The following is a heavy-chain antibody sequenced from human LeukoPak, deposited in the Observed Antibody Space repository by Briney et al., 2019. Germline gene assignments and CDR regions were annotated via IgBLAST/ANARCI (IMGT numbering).Heavy chain of an antibody. D-gene: IGHD6-19*01. Sequence: PSETLSLICTVSGGSITTYYWSWIRQPPGKGLEWIGYIYCSGNTNYNPSLKSRVTISVDTSKNQFSLKLSSVTAADTAVYYCARSDGVYSSGWYMDYWGQGTLVTVSS. J-gene: IGHJ4*02. CDR1: GGSITTYY. V-gene: IGHV4-59*01. CDR3: ARSDGVYSSGWYMDY. CDR2: IYCSGNT.